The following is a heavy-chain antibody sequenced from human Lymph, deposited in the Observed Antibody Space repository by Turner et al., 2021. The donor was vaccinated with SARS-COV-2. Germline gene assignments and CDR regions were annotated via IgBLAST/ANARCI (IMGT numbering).Heavy chain of an antibody. D-gene: IGHD2-15*01. CDR3: STAPAAVVTGWFDP. CDR2: FDPEDGET. V-gene: IGHV1-24*01. Sequence: QVQLVQSGAEVTKPGASVKVSCKVSGYTLPELSMHWVRQTPGKGLEWMGGFDPEDGETIYAQNFQGRVTMTEDTSTDTAYMDLSSLRSEDTAVYYCSTAPAAVVTGWFDPWGQGTLVTVSS. J-gene: IGHJ5*02. CDR1: GYTLPELS.